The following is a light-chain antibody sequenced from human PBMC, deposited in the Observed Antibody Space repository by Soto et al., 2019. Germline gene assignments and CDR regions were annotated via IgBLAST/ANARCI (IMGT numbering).Light chain of an antibody. CDR2: DVT. CDR1: SSDFGGYNF. J-gene: IGLJ3*02. V-gene: IGLV2-8*01. CDR3: SSYAGSSIPEA. Sequence: QSALTQPPSASGSPGQSVTISCTGASSDFGGYNFVSWYQHHPGKAPRLMIYDVTQRPSGVPDRFSGSKSGNTASLTVSGLQVDDEAYFYCSSYAGSSIPEAFGGGTQLTVL.